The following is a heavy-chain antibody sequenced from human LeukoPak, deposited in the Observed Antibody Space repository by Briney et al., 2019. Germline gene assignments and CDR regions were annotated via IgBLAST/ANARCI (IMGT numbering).Heavy chain of an antibody. CDR2: INHSGST. J-gene: IGHJ4*02. V-gene: IGHV4-34*01. D-gene: IGHD3-10*01. CDR1: GGSFSGYY. CDR3: ARPHPRGGSYYFGY. Sequence: SETLSLTCAVYGGSFSGYYWSWIRQPPGKGLEWIGEINHSGSTNYNPSLKSRVTISVDTSKNQFSLKLSSVTAADTAVYYCARPHPRGGSYYFGYWGQGTLVTVSS.